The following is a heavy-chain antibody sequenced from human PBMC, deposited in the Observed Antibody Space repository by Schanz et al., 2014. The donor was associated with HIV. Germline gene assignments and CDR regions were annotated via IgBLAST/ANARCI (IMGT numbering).Heavy chain of an antibody. J-gene: IGHJ6*02. V-gene: IGHV1-8*01. CDR1: GYIFTSNG. Sequence: QVQLVQSGAEVKKPGASVRVSCKTSGYIFTSNGISWVRQASGLGLEWMGWMNPSTGNSGYAQMFQVRVTMTRDTSITTAHLEVDRMNYEATAVYYSARGPKWEGLMDVWGQGTTVIVSS. D-gene: IGHD1-26*01. CDR3: ARGPKWEGLMDV. CDR2: MNPSTGNS.